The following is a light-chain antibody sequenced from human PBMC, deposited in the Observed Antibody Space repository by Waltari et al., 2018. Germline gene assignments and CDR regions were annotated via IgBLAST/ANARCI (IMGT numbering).Light chain of an antibody. V-gene: IGKV3-11*01. CDR3: QQRSNWPTT. CDR1: QSVSSY. Sequence: ELVLTQSPATLSLSPGDRATLSCRASQSVSSYLAWYQQKPGQAPRLLIYDASNRATGIPARFSGSGSGTDFTLTISSLEPEEFAVYYCQQRSNWPTTFGQGTKVEIK. CDR2: DAS. J-gene: IGKJ1*01.